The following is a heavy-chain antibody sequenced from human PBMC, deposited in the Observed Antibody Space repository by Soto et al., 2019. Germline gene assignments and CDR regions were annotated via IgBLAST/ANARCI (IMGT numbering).Heavy chain of an antibody. V-gene: IGHV2-70*11. D-gene: IGHD6-13*01. CDR1: GFSLSTSGMC. Sequence: SGPTLVNPTQTLTLTCTFSGFSLSTSGMCVSWIRQPPGKALEWLARIDWDDDKYYSTSLKTRLTISKDTSKNQVVLTMTNMDPVDTATYYCARAPIDIAAAGTDYYYGMDVWGQGTTVTVSS. J-gene: IGHJ6*02. CDR3: ARAPIDIAAAGTDYYYGMDV. CDR2: IDWDDDK.